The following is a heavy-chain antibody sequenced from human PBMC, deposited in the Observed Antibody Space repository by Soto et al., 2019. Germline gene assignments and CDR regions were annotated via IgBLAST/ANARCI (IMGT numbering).Heavy chain of an antibody. CDR2: INPNSGGT. CDR1: GYTFTGYY. J-gene: IGHJ4*02. Sequence: QVQLVQSGAEVKKPGASVKVSCKASGYTFTGYYMHWVRQAPGQGLEWMGWINPNSGGTNYAQKFQGRVTMTRDTSISTAYMELSRLRSDDTAVYYCARDPRIVGATGTLYYFDYWGQGTLVTVSS. CDR3: ARDPRIVGATGTLYYFDY. D-gene: IGHD1-26*01. V-gene: IGHV1-2*02.